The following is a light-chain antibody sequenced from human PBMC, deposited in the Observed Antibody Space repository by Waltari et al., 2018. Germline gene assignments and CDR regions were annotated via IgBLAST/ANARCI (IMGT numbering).Light chain of an antibody. J-gene: IGKJ1*01. CDR2: DAS. CDR3: QQRSKWPWA. Sequence: SCRASQSVSSSLAWDQPKPGQAPRLLIYDASISVTGIPARFSGSGSGTDFTLTISSLEPEDFAVYYCQQRSKWPWAFGQGTKVEIK. CDR1: QSVSSS. V-gene: IGKV3-11*01.